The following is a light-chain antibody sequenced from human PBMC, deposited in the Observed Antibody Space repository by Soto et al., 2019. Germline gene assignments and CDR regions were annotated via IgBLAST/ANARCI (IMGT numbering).Light chain of an antibody. J-gene: IGKJ2*02. CDR2: GAS. CDR1: QSVSSSY. V-gene: IGKV3-20*01. Sequence: EIVLTQSPGTLSLSPGERATLSCRASQSVSSSYLAWYQQKPGQAPRLLIYGASSRATGIPDRFSGSGSGTDFTLTLSRLEPEDLAVYYFQQHGSSPRTFGQGTKLEIK. CDR3: QQHGSSPRT.